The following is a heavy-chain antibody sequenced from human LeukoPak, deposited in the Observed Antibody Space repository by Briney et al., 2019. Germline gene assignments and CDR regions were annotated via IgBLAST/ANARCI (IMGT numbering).Heavy chain of an antibody. CDR3: ARSLPYGTTWYGRSDF. D-gene: IGHD6-13*01. CDR1: GFPFNVYG. J-gene: IGHJ4*02. CDR2: IRQDGDTK. Sequence: QSGGSLRLSCAASGFPFNVYGMTWVRQAPGKGLEWVANIRQDGDTKYYVDSVKGRFTISRDNAMNSLYLQMNSLRAEDTAIYYCARSLPYGTTWYGRSDFWGQGTLVTVSS. V-gene: IGHV3-7*03.